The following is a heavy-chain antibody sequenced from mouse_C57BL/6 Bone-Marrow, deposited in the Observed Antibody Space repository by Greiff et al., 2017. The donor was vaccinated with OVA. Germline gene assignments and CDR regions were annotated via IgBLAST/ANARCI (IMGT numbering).Heavy chain of an antibody. CDR1: GYTFTDYE. V-gene: IGHV1-15*01. J-gene: IGHJ4*01. Sequence: SGAELVRPGASVTLSCKASGYTFTDYEMHWVKQTPVHGLEWIGAIDPETGGTAYNQKFKGKAILTADKSSSTAYMELRSLTSEDSAAYYCTRGYSNYYAMDYWGQGTSVTVSS. CDR2: IDPETGGT. D-gene: IGHD2-5*01. CDR3: TRGYSNYYAMDY.